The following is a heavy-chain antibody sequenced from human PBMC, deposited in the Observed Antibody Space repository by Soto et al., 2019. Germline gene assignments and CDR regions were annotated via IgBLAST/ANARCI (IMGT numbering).Heavy chain of an antibody. V-gene: IGHV4-34*01. Sequence: SETLSLTCAVYGGSFSGYYWSWIRQPPGKGLEWIGEINHSGSTNYNPSLKSRVTISVDTSKNQFSLKLSSVTAADTAVYYCARGLHMVRGVIIGFVWFDPWGQGTLVPVSS. CDR1: GGSFSGYY. CDR2: INHSGST. D-gene: IGHD3-10*01. J-gene: IGHJ5*02. CDR3: ARGLHMVRGVIIGFVWFDP.